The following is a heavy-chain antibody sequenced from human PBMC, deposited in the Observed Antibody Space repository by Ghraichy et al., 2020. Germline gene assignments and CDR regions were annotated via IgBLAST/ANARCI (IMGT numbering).Heavy chain of an antibody. CDR1: AFTFRNSW. J-gene: IGHJ4*02. CDR2: INQDANNK. D-gene: IGHD5-12*01. V-gene: IGHV3-7*01. Sequence: GGSLRLSCAASAFTFRNSWMHWVRQAPGKGLEWVAIINQDANNKHYVDSVKGRFTISRDNTKNSLYLQMDSLRVEDTAVYYCARGSGYIIENCGQGTLVTVSS. CDR3: ARGSGYIIEN.